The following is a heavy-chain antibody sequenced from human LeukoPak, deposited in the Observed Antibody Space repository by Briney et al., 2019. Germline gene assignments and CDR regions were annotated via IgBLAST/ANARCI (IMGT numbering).Heavy chain of an antibody. V-gene: IGHV4-31*03. CDR3: ARDHPYYDILTGYSPGYFDY. CDR2: IYYSGST. Sequence: SQTLSLTCTVSGGSISSGGYHWSWIRQHPGKGLEWIGYIYYSGSTYYNPSLKSRVTISVDTSKNQFSLKLSSVTAADTAVYYCARDHPYYDILTGYSPGYFDYWGQGTLVTVSS. D-gene: IGHD3-9*01. CDR1: GGSISSGGYH. J-gene: IGHJ4*02.